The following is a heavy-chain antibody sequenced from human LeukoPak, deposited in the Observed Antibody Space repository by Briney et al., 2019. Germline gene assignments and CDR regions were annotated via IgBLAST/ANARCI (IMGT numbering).Heavy chain of an antibody. D-gene: IGHD3-10*01. CDR2: IYYSGNT. Sequence: PSETLSLTCTVSGVSISSSNSYWGWIRQPPGKGLEWIGSIYYSGNTYYNASLESQVSISIDTSKNQFSLRLTSVTAADTAVYYCARDPGTMARGSRRGYDDYYYYMDVWGKGTTVTISS. J-gene: IGHJ6*03. V-gene: IGHV4-39*02. CDR1: GVSISSSNSY. CDR3: ARDPGTMARGSRRGYDDYYYYMDV.